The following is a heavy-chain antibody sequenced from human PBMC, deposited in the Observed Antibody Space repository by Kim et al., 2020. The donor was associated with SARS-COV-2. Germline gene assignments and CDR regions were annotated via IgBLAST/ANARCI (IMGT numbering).Heavy chain of an antibody. J-gene: IGHJ4*02. Sequence: GGSLRLSCAASGFTFSSYAMSWVRQAPGKGLEWVSAISGSGGSTYYADSVKGRFTISRDNSKNTLYLQMNSLRAEDTAVYYCAKDRGFGDFSLYYFDYWGQGTLVTVSS. CDR1: GFTFSSYA. D-gene: IGHD3-10*01. CDR2: ISGSGGST. CDR3: AKDRGFGDFSLYYFDY. V-gene: IGHV3-23*01.